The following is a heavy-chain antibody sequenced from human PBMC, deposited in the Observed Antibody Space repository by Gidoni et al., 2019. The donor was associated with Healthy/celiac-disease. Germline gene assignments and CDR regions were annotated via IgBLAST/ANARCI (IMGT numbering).Heavy chain of an antibody. Sequence: EVQLLESGGGLVPPGGSLRLACAASGSPFSSYALSWVRQAPGKGLDWVAAISGSGGSTYYADSVKGRFTSSRDNSKNTLYLQMNSLRAEDTAVYDCAKDLRSNPLSDYWGQGTLVTVSA. CDR1: GSPFSSYA. V-gene: IGHV3-23*01. CDR2: ISGSGGST. CDR3: AKDLRSNPLSDY. D-gene: IGHD2-2*01. J-gene: IGHJ4*02.